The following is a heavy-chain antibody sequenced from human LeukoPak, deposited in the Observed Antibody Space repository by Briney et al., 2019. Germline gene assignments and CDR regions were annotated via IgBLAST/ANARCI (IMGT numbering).Heavy chain of an antibody. D-gene: IGHD6-13*01. J-gene: IGHJ6*02. CDR3: ARSGSRWRTNYYGMDV. CDR2: IIPILGIA. CDR1: GGTFSSYA. Sequence: RRASVKVSCKASGGTFSSYAISWVRQAPGQGLEWMGRIIPILGIANYAQKFQGRVTITADKSTSTAYMELSSLRSEDTAVYYCARSGSRWRTNYYGMDVWGQGTTVTVSS. V-gene: IGHV1-69*04.